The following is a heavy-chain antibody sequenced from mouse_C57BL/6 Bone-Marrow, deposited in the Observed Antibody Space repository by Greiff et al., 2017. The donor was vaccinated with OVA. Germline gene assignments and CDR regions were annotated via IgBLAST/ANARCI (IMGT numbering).Heavy chain of an antibody. CDR2: IYPGSGNT. J-gene: IGHJ2*01. Sequence: QVHVKQSGPELVKPGASVKISCKASGYSFTSYYIHWVKQRPGQGLEWIGWIYPGSGNTKYNEKFKGKATLTADTSSSTAYMQLSSLTSEDSAVYYCAPSQLGGDYWGQGTTLTVSS. CDR3: APSQLGGDY. V-gene: IGHV1-66*01. CDR1: GYSFTSYY. D-gene: IGHD2-12*01.